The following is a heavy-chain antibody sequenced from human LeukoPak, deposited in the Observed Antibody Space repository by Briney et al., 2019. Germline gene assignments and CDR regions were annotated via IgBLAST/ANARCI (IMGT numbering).Heavy chain of an antibody. CDR3: AIGRGGQQLGDY. Sequence: GESLKISCKHSEYSFPNFCIGWVRQMPGKGLEWMGIIYPDDSDTRYSPSFQGQVTISADRSISTAYLQWSSLKASDTAMYYCAIGRGGQQLGDYWGQGTLVTVSS. V-gene: IGHV5-51*01. J-gene: IGHJ4*02. D-gene: IGHD6-13*01. CDR1: EYSFPNFC. CDR2: IYPDDSDT.